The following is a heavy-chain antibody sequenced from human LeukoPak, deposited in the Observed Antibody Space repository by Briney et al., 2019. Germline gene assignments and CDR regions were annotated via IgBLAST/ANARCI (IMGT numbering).Heavy chain of an antibody. V-gene: IGHV3-23*01. CDR1: GFTFSSYV. J-gene: IGHJ3*02. Sequence: PGGSLRLSCAASGFTFSSYVMSWVRQAPGKGLEWVSTISGSGVSTYYADSVKGRFTISRDNSKNTLYLQMNSLRVEDTAVYYCAKSLDSSTYYTPGVFDIWGQGTMVTVSS. D-gene: IGHD3-22*01. CDR2: ISGSGVST. CDR3: AKSLDSSTYYTPGVFDI.